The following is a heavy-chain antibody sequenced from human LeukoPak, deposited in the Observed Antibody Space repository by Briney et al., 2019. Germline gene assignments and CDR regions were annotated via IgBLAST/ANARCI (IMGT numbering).Heavy chain of an antibody. V-gene: IGHV3-53*01. D-gene: IGHD4-17*01. CDR2: IYDGGST. Sequence: GGSLRLSCAASGFTVSSNYMSWVRQAPGTGLEWVSIIYDGGSTYYADSVKGRFTISRDNSKNTLYLQMNSLRAEDTAVYYCARTAVTPGSSGAFDIWGQGTMVTVSS. CDR1: GFTVSSNY. CDR3: ARTAVTPGSSGAFDI. J-gene: IGHJ3*02.